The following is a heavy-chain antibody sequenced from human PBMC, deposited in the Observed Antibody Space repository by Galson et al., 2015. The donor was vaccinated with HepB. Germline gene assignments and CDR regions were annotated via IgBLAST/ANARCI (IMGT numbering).Heavy chain of an antibody. J-gene: IGHJ4*02. CDR3: ATAPSTVVTGWAFDY. D-gene: IGHD4-23*01. CDR2: FDPEDGET. Sequence: SVKVSCKVSGYTLTELSMHWVRQAPGKGLEWMGGFDPEDGETIYAQKFQGRVTMTEDTSTDTAYMELSSLRSEDTAVYYCATAPSTVVTGWAFDYWGQGTLVTVSS. CDR1: GYTLTELS. V-gene: IGHV1-24*01.